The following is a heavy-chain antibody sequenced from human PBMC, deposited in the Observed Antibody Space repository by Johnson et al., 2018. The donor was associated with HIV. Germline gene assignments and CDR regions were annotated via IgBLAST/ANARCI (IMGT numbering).Heavy chain of an antibody. CDR3: AIIAAGNVFDV. CDR1: GFTFSSYA. J-gene: IGHJ3*01. D-gene: IGHD6-13*01. V-gene: IGHV3-23*04. CDR2: ISGSGGST. Sequence: VQLVESGGGLVQPGGSLRLSCAASGFTFSSYAMSWVRQAPGKGLEWVSAISGSGGSTYSADSVKGRFTISRDVSKSTLFLEMNSLRVEDTAMYYCAIIAAGNVFDVWGQGTVVTVSS.